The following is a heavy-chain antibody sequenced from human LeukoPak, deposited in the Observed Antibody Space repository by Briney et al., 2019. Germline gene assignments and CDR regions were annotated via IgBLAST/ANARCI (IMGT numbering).Heavy chain of an antibody. V-gene: IGHV3-23*01. Sequence: SAIXXXXGSTYYADSVKGRFTISRDNSKNTLYLQMNSLRAEDTAVYYCANDMARLCFGELLRTTYYFDYWGQGTLVTVSS. J-gene: IGHJ4*02. CDR3: ANDMARLCFGELLRTTYYFDY. D-gene: IGHD3-10*01. CDR2: IXXXXGST.